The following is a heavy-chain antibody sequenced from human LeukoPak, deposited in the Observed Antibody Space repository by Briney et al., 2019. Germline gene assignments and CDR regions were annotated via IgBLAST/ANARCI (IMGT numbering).Heavy chain of an antibody. D-gene: IGHD2-2*01. J-gene: IGHJ4*02. CDR1: VGTFSSYA. CDR3: ARGGDVAYCSSTSCYGFDY. CDR2: IIPILGIS. Sequence: SLKVSCKASVGTFSSYAISWVRQAPGQGLEGMGRIIPILGISNYAQNFQSRVTITADESTSTAYMELSSLRSEDTAVYYCARGGDVAYCSSTSCYGFDYWGQGTLVTVFS. V-gene: IGHV1-69*04.